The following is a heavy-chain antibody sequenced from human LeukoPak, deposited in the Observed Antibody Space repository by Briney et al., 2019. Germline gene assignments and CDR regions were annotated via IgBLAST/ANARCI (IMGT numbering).Heavy chain of an antibody. V-gene: IGHV3-30*02. CDR2: IRNDGTNK. CDR1: GFTFSSYG. CDR3: AKDHCSRGTCYYYYYMDV. J-gene: IGHJ6*03. Sequence: GGSLRLSCAASGFTFSSYGMHWVRRAPGKGLEWVAVIRNDGTNKHYADSVKGRFTISRDNSKNTVHLQMNSLRAEDTAVYYCAKDHCSRGTCYYYYYMDVWGKGTTVTVSS. D-gene: IGHD2-15*01.